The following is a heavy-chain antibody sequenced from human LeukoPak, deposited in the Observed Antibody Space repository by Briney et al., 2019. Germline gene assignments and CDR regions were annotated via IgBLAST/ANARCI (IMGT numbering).Heavy chain of an antibody. CDR1: GYTLTELS. D-gene: IGHD1-14*01. V-gene: IGHV1-24*01. CDR3: AVIEPIKGGFDY. J-gene: IGHJ4*02. Sequence: ASVKVSCKVSGYTLTELSMHWVRQAPGKGLEWMGGFDPEDGETIYAQKFQGRVTMTRDTSTSTVYMELSSLRSEDTAVYYCAVIEPIKGGFDYWGQGTLVTVSS. CDR2: FDPEDGET.